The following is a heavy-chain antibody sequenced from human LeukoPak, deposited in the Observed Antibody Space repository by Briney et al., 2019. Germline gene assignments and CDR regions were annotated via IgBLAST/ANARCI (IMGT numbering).Heavy chain of an antibody. V-gene: IGHV3-23*01. CDR1: GFTFSSYA. CDR2: ISGSGGST. J-gene: IGHJ3*02. Sequence: GGSLRLSWAASGFTFSSYAMSWVRQAPGKGLEWVSAISGSGGSTYYADSVKGRFTISRDNSKNTLYLQMNSLRAEGTAVYYSALSVSSGFPYNAFDIWGQGTMVTVSS. D-gene: IGHD6-19*01. CDR3: ALSVSSGFPYNAFDI.